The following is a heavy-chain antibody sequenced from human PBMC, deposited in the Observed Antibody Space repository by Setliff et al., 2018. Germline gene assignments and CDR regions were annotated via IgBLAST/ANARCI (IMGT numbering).Heavy chain of an antibody. J-gene: IGHJ5*01. D-gene: IGHD1-1*01. V-gene: IGHV4-39*01. CDR1: GGSVSSTSYY. CDR2: IYYTGTT. Sequence: PSETLSLTCTVSGGSVSSTSYYWGWIRQPPGKGLEWIGTIYYTGTTYYSPSLKSRVTISVDTSKTQFSLRLTSVTAADTAIYYCASRTTGPGGWFDYWGQGALVTVSS. CDR3: ASRTTGPGGWFDY.